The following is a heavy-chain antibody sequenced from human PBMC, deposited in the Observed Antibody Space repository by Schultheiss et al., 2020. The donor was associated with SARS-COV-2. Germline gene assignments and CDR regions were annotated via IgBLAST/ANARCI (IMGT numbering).Heavy chain of an antibody. J-gene: IGHJ5*02. CDR2: ISAYNGNT. CDR3: ARDVVRLTIFGVVVPNWFDP. V-gene: IGHV1-18*04. Sequence: GESLKISCKASGYTFTSYYMHWVRQAPGQGLEWMGWISAYNGNTNYAQKLQGRVTITRDTSASTAYMELRSLRSDDTAVYYCARDVVRLTIFGVVVPNWFDPWGQGTLVTVSS. D-gene: IGHD3-3*01. CDR1: GYTFTSYY.